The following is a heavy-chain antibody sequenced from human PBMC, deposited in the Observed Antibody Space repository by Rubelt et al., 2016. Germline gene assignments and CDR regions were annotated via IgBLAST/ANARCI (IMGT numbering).Heavy chain of an antibody. V-gene: IGHV1-69*13. CDR2: IIPIFGTA. Sequence: QVQLVQSGAEVKKPGASVKVSCKASGGTFSSYAISWVRQAPGQGLEWMGGIIPIFGTANSAQKFRGVVTITADESPRTAYMELSSRRSEDTAVYYCARDIVVVPAAPYYYGMDVWGQGTTVTVSS. J-gene: IGHJ6*02. CDR1: GGTFSSYA. CDR3: ARDIVVVPAAPYYYGMDV. D-gene: IGHD2-2*01.